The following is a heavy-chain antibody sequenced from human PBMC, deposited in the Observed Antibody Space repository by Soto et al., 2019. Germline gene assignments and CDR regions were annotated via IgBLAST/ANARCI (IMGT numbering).Heavy chain of an antibody. V-gene: IGHV4-61*03. CDR2: ISYTGRT. Sequence: SETLSLTCIVSGDSVTSGSYYWTWLRQPPGEGLEWIGYISYTGRTKYNPSLQSRVTISVDTSKNDFSLNLSSVTAADTAVYFCAREWGLLPYYVMNVWGHGTAVTVSS. D-gene: IGHD7-27*01. J-gene: IGHJ6*02. CDR3: AREWGLLPYYVMNV. CDR1: GDSVTSGSYY.